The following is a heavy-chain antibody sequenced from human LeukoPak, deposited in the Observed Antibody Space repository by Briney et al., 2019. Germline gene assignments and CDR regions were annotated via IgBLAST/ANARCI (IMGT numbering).Heavy chain of an antibody. D-gene: IGHD2-2*01. V-gene: IGHV4-31*03. CDR1: GGSISSGGYY. Sequence: PPETLSLTCTVSGGSISSGGYYWSWIRQHPGKGLEWIGYIYYSGSTYYNPSLKSRVTISVDTSKNQFSLKLSSVTAADTAVYYCARVVRFCSSTSCGRYYFDYWGQGTLVTVSS. CDR2: IYYSGST. CDR3: ARVVRFCSSTSCGRYYFDY. J-gene: IGHJ4*02.